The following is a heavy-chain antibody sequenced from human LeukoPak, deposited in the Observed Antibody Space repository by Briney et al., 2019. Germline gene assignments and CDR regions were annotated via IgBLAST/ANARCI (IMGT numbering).Heavy chain of an antibody. CDR2: INTDGDIT. V-gene: IGHV3-74*01. D-gene: IGHD2-2*01. CDR3: ARGGVQPVDY. Sequence: PGGSLRLSCAASGFTFSSYWMHWVRQDPGKGLACVADINTDGDITRYADSLKGRFTISRDNATNTLYLQMNSLRDEDTSIYYCARGGVQPVDYWGQGTLVTVSS. CDR1: GFTFSSYW. J-gene: IGHJ4*02.